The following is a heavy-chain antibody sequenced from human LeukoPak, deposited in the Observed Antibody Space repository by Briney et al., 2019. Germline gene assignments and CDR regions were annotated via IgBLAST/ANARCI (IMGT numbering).Heavy chain of an antibody. V-gene: IGHV4-39*07. CDR1: GGSISSSNYY. D-gene: IGHD2-21*02. CDR3: ARDTFPYCGGDRYPLWDYYMDV. Sequence: SETLSLTCTVSGGSISSSNYYWGWIRQPPGKGLEWIGSIYYSGVTYYNPSLKSRLTISVDTSKNQFSLKLSSVTAADTAVYYCARDTFPYCGGDRYPLWDYYMDVWGKGTTVTVSS. CDR2: IYYSGVT. J-gene: IGHJ6*03.